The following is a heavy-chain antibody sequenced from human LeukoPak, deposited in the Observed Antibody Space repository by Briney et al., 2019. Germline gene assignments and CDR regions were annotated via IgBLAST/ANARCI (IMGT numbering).Heavy chain of an antibody. Sequence: GASVKVSCKASGYTFTSYGISWVRQAPGQGLEWMGWISAYNGNTNYAQKLQGRVTMTRNTSISTAYMELSSLRSEDTAVYYCAIGKSHYDFRFDYWGQGTLVTVPS. CDR3: AIGKSHYDFRFDY. CDR2: ISAYNGNT. J-gene: IGHJ4*02. D-gene: IGHD3-3*01. CDR1: GYTFTSYG. V-gene: IGHV1-18*01.